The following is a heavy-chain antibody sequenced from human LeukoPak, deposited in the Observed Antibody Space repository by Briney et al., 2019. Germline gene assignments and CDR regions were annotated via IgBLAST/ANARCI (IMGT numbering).Heavy chain of an antibody. V-gene: IGHV4-39*01. Sequence: SETLSLTCTVSGGSISSYIYYWRWIRQPPGKGLEWIGNIYYSGSTYYNPSLQSRVTISVDTSKNQFSLKLSSVTAADTAVYYCARSLYYYGSGSWFDPWGQGTLVTVSS. CDR2: IYYSGST. J-gene: IGHJ5*02. CDR1: GGSISSYIYY. D-gene: IGHD3-10*01. CDR3: ARSLYYYGSGSWFDP.